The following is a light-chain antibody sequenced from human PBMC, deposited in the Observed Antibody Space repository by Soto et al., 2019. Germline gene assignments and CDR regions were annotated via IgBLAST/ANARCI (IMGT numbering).Light chain of an antibody. CDR2: GAS. CDR1: QSVRSSN. Sequence: EIVLTQSPGTLSLSPGERATLSCRASQSVRSSNLAWYQQKLGQAPRLLIYGASSRATGIPDRFSGSGSGTDFTLTISRLEPEDFAVYYCQQYGSSQYTFGQGTKLEIK. J-gene: IGKJ2*01. CDR3: QQYGSSQYT. V-gene: IGKV3-20*01.